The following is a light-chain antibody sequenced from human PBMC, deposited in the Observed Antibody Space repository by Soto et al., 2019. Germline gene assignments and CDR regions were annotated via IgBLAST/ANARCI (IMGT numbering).Light chain of an antibody. Sequence: EIVLTQSPDTLSLSPGETATLSCGASQSVSSSHIAWYQQKPGQSPRLLIDGASSRASGIPDRFSGSGSGTDVTLTISRLEPEDFAVYYCQQYVGLPPTFGQGTKVDI. CDR3: QQYVGLPPT. V-gene: IGKV3-20*01. J-gene: IGKJ1*01. CDR2: GAS. CDR1: QSVSSSH.